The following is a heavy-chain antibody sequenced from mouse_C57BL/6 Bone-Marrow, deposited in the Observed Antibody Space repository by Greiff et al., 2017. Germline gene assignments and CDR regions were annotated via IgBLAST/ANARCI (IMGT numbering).Heavy chain of an antibody. CDR1: GYTFTSYG. Sequence: QVHVKQSGAELARPGASVKLSCKASGYTFTSYGISWVKQRTGQGLEWIGEIYPRSGNTYYNEKFKGKATLTADKSSSTAYMELRSLTSEDSAVYFCARVYYYGSNAMDYWGQGTSVTVSS. D-gene: IGHD1-1*01. V-gene: IGHV1-81*01. CDR2: IYPRSGNT. J-gene: IGHJ4*01. CDR3: ARVYYYGSNAMDY.